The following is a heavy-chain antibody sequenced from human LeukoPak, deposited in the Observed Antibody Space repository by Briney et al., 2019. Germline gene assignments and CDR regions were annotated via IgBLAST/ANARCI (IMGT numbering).Heavy chain of an antibody. J-gene: IGHJ5*02. CDR3: ARLRYYGSGSYPMTGNWFDP. CDR1: GDSISYFY. D-gene: IGHD3-10*01. Sequence: SETLSLTCSVSGDSISYFYWSWIRQAAGKGLEWIGRTSSSGNTDYNASLKSRVTMSVDTSKNQLFLKVISVTAADTAVYYCARLRYYGSGSYPMTGNWFDPWGQGTLVTVSS. CDR2: TSSSGNT. V-gene: IGHV4-4*07.